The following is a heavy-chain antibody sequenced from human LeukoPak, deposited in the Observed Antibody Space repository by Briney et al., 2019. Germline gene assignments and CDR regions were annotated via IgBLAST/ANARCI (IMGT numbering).Heavy chain of an antibody. J-gene: IGHJ4*02. D-gene: IGHD5-12*01. CDR1: GGTFSSYA. Sequence: GASVKVSCKASGGTFSSYAISWVRQAPGQGLEWMGRIIPILGIANYAQKFQGRVTITADKSTSTAYMELSSLRSEDTAVYYCASESLGDGYNRPFDYRGQGTLVTVSS. CDR3: ASESLGDGYNRPFDY. V-gene: IGHV1-69*04. CDR2: IIPILGIA.